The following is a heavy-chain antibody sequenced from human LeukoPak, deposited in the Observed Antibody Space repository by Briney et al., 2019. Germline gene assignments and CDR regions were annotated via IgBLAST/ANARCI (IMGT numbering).Heavy chain of an antibody. V-gene: IGHV1-69*13. CDR3: AREQADCSGGSCYGVLDY. CDR1: GGTFSSYA. Sequence: SVKVSCKASGGTFSSYAISWVRQAPGQGLEWMGGIIPIFGTANYAQKFQGRVTITADESRSTAYMELSSLRSEDTAVYYCAREQADCSGGSCYGVLDYWGQGTLVTVSS. D-gene: IGHD2-15*01. CDR2: IIPIFGTA. J-gene: IGHJ4*02.